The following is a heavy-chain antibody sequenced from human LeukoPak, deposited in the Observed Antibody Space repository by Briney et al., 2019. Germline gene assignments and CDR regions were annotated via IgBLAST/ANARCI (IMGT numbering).Heavy chain of an antibody. CDR2: INHSRST. J-gene: IGHJ6*03. Sequence: SETLSLTCAVYGGSFSGYYWSWIRQPAGKGLEWIGEINHSRSTNYNPSLKSRVTISVDTSKNQFSLKLSSVTAADTAVYYCARVWNYYYYMDVWGKGTTVTVSS. CDR3: ARVWNYYYYMDV. CDR1: GGSFSGYY. D-gene: IGHD3-16*01. V-gene: IGHV4-34*01.